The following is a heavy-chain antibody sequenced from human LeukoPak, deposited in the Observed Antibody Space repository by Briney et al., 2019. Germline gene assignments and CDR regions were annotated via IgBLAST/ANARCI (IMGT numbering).Heavy chain of an antibody. CDR2: IIPILGIA. D-gene: IGHD6-6*01. J-gene: IGHJ4*02. CDR3: AREPSYSSSSGIFDY. Sequence: SVKVSCKASGGTFSSYAISWVRQAPGQGLEWMGRIIPILGIANYAQKLQGRVTITADKSTSTAYMELSSLRSEDTAVYYCAREPSYSSSSGIFDYWGQGTLVTVSS. CDR1: GGTFSSYA. V-gene: IGHV1-69*04.